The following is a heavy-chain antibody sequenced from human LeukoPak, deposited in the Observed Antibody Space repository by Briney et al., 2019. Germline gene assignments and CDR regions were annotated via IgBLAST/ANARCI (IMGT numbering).Heavy chain of an antibody. D-gene: IGHD3-22*01. CDR2: ISGSGGTT. Sequence: GGSLRLSCTASGFTFSSYGMNWVRQAPGKGLEWVSGISGSGGTTYYADSVKGRFTISRDNSKNSLSLQVSSLRAEDTAVYYCARTYGYYSDWGQGTLVTVSS. CDR1: GFTFSSYG. CDR3: ARTYGYYSD. V-gene: IGHV3-23*01. J-gene: IGHJ4*02.